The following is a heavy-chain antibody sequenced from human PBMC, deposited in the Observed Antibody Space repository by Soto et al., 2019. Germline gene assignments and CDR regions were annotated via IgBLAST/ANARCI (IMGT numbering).Heavy chain of an antibody. J-gene: IGHJ4*02. V-gene: IGHV3-21*06. Sequence: GGSLRLSCAASGFTFTRYSMNWVRQAPGKGLEWVSSISSTTNYIYYGDSMKGRFTISRDNAKNSLYLEMNSLRAEDTAVYYCARESEDLTSNFDYWGQGSLVTVSS. CDR1: GFTFTRYS. CDR2: ISSTTNYI. CDR3: ARESEDLTSNFDY.